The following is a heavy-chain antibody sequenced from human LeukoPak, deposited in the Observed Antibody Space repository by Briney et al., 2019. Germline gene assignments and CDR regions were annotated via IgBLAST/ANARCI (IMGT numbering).Heavy chain of an antibody. CDR2: IDPSDSYT. V-gene: IGHV5-10-1*01. D-gene: IGHD4-17*01. CDR1: GYSFTSYW. CDR3: ARHGGTVTSAFDI. J-gene: IGHJ3*02. Sequence: GESLKISCKGSGYSFTSYWISWVRQMPGKGLEWMGRIDPSDSYTNYNPSFQGHVTISADKSISTAYLQWSSLKASDTAMYYCARHGGTVTSAFDIWGQGTMVTVSS.